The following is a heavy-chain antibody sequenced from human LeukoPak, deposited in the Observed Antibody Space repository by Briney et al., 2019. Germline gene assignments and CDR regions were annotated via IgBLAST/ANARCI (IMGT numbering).Heavy chain of an antibody. CDR1: GYTFTGYY. V-gene: IGHV1-2*02. CDR2: INPNSGGT. D-gene: IGHD1-7*01. J-gene: IGHJ6*03. Sequence: ASVKVSCKASGYTFTGYYMHWVRQAPGQGLEWMGWINPNSGGTNYAQKFQGKVTMTRDTSISTAYMELSRLRSDDTAVYYCARDKMIAGTTIYYYYYMDVWGKGTTVTVSS. CDR3: ARDKMIAGTTIYYYYYMDV.